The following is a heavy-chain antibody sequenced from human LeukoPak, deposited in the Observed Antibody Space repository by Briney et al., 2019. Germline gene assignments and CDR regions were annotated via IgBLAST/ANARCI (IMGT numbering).Heavy chain of an antibody. V-gene: IGHV4-34*01. CDR2: INHSGST. Sequence: LETLSLTCAVYGGSFSGYYWSWIRQPPGKGLEWIGEINHSGSTNYNPSLKSRVTISVDTSKNQFSLKLSSVTAADTAVYYCARAHRFYDFWSGYYSSEYFQHWGQGTLVTVSS. CDR1: GGSFSGYY. J-gene: IGHJ1*01. D-gene: IGHD3-3*01. CDR3: ARAHRFYDFWSGYYSSEYFQH.